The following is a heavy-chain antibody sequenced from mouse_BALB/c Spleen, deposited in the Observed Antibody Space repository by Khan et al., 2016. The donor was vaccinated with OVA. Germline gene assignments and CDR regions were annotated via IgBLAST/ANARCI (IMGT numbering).Heavy chain of an antibody. CDR1: GYTFTDYN. D-gene: IGHD2-1*01. J-gene: IGHJ3*01. Sequence: EVKLVESGPELVKPGASVKISCKASGYTFTDYNMHWVKQSHGKSLEWIGYIYPYNGGTGYNQKFKSKATLTVDNSSSTAYMELRSLTSEDSAVYYCARVYGNYVPWFAYWGQGTLVTVSA. V-gene: IGHV1S29*02. CDR3: ARVYGNYVPWFAY. CDR2: IYPYNGGT.